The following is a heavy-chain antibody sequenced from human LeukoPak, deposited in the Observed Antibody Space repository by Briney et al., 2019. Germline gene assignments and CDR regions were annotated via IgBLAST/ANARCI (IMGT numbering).Heavy chain of an antibody. CDR2: ISWNSGSI. CDR1: GFTFDDYA. Sequence: GGSLRLSCAASGFTFDDYAMHWVRHAPGKGLEWVSGISWNSGSIGYADSVKGRFTISRDNAKNSLYLQMNSLRAEDTALYYCAKDIGYSSSPGLCDYWGQGTLVTVSS. J-gene: IGHJ4*02. CDR3: AKDIGYSSSPGLCDY. D-gene: IGHD6-6*01. V-gene: IGHV3-9*01.